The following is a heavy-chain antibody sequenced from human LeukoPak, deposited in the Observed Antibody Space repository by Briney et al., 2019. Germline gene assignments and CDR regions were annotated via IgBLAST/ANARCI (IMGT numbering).Heavy chain of an antibody. D-gene: IGHD2-15*01. CDR3: ARFPLTDYCSGGSCYSPWRYYYGMDV. V-gene: IGHV1-8*01. Sequence: GASVKVSCKASGYTFTSYDINWVRQATGQGLEWMGWMNPNSGNTGYAQKFQGRVTMTRNTSISTAYMELSSLRSEDTAVYYCARFPLTDYCSGGSCYSPWRYYYGMDVWGQGTTLTVSS. J-gene: IGHJ6*02. CDR2: MNPNSGNT. CDR1: GYTFTSYD.